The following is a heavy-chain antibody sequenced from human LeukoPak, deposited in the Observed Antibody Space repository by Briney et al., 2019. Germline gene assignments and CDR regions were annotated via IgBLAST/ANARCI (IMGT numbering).Heavy chain of an antibody. J-gene: IGHJ4*02. CDR1: GYRFTSYW. V-gene: IGHV5-51*04. D-gene: IGHD2-15*01. Sequence: GESLKISFKGSGYRFTSYWIDWVRQMPGKGLEWMGIIYPGDSETRYSPPFQGQITIPPDKPISTPYLQYSRLEASGHAIYYCASAYCSGGSCYLMPFEYWGKGPLVPVSS. CDR2: IYPGDSET. CDR3: ASAYCSGGSCYLMPFEY.